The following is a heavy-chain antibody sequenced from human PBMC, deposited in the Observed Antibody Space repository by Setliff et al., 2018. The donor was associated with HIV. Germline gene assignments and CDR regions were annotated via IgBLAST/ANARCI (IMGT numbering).Heavy chain of an antibody. J-gene: IGHJ6*02. Sequence: PGGSLRLSCAASGFTFSSYSMNWVRQAPGKGLEWVSAISGSGGSTYYADSVKGRFTISRDNSKNTLYLQMNSLRAEDTAVYYCAKDTTYYNFWSGHKDYYYYGMDVWGQGTTVTVSS. D-gene: IGHD3-3*01. CDR2: ISGSGGST. CDR1: GFTFSSYS. V-gene: IGHV3-23*01. CDR3: AKDTTYYNFWSGHKDYYYYGMDV.